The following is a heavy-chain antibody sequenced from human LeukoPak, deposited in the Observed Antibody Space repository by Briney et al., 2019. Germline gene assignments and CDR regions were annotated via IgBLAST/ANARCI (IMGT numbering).Heavy chain of an antibody. V-gene: IGHV4-39*01. D-gene: IGHD2-2*01. J-gene: IGHJ4*02. CDR3: ARGLGGYCSSTSCSRLFDY. CDR1: GGSISSSSYY. CDR2: IYYSGST. Sequence: SETLSLTCTVSGGSISSSSYYWGWIRQPPGKGLEWIGSIYYSGSTYYNPSLKSRVTISVDTSKDQFSLKLSSVTAADTAVYYCARGLGGYCSSTSCSRLFDYRGQGTLVTVSP.